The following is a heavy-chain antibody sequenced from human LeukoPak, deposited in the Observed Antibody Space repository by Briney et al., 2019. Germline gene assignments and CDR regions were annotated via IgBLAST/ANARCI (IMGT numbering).Heavy chain of an antibody. Sequence: SETLSLTCTVSGGSISSYYWSWIRQPPGKGLEWIGYIYYSGSTNYNPSLKGRVTISVDTSKNQFSLKLSSVTAADTAVYYCARDSPHSGRVDWGQGTLVTVSS. CDR3: ARDSPHSGRVD. J-gene: IGHJ4*02. CDR1: GGSISSYY. V-gene: IGHV4-59*01. D-gene: IGHD1-26*01. CDR2: IYYSGST.